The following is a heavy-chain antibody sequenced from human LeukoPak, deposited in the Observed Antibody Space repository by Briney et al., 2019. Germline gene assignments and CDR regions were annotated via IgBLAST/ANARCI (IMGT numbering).Heavy chain of an antibody. J-gene: IGHJ4*02. Sequence: ASVKVSCKASGYTFTSYGISWVRQAPGQGLEWMGWISAYNGNTNYAQKLQGRVTMTTDTSTSTAYMELRSLRSDDTAVYYCARDRVRAFDYGDPADYWGQGTLVTVSS. CDR1: GYTFTSYG. D-gene: IGHD4-17*01. CDR3: ARDRVRAFDYGDPADY. CDR2: ISAYNGNT. V-gene: IGHV1-18*01.